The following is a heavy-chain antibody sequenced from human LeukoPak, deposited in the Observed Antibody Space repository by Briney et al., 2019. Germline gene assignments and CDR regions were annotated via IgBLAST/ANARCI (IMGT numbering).Heavy chain of an antibody. D-gene: IGHD6-6*01. CDR3: ARQSRGWQLEDY. CDR2: IYETGST. V-gene: IGHV4-39*01. Sequence: SETLSLTCTVSGGSISSSSHYWGWIRQPPGKGLEFIGNIYETGSTYYNPSLKSRVTIFVDTSKNQFSLRLSSVTAADTAVYYCARQSRGWQLEDYWGQGTLVTVSS. CDR1: GGSISSSSHY. J-gene: IGHJ4*02.